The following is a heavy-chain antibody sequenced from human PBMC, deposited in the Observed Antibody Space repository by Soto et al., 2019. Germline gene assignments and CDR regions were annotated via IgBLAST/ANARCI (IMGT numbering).Heavy chain of an antibody. Sequence: QTLSLTSAISGDSVSSNSAACNLIRHSPSKGLEWLGRTYYRSKWYNDYAVSVKSRITINPDTSKNQFSLQLNSVTPEDTAVYYCARGEGYSSGWYDYYYGMDVWGQGTTVTVSS. D-gene: IGHD6-19*01. CDR2: TYYRSKWYN. V-gene: IGHV6-1*01. J-gene: IGHJ6*02. CDR1: GDSVSSNSAA. CDR3: ARGEGYSSGWYDYYYGMDV.